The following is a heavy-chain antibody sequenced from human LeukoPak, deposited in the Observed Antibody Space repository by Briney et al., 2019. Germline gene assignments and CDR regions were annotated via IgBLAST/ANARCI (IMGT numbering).Heavy chain of an antibody. CDR1: GGSFSGYY. CDR2: ISSSGST. D-gene: IGHD3-3*01. CDR3: ARGKFLTYYDFWSGDYYYMDV. J-gene: IGHJ6*03. Sequence: SETLSLTCAVYGGSFSGYYWNWIRQPPGKGLEWIGEISSSGSTNYNPSLKSRVTISLDTSKNQFSLKLSSVTAADTAVYYCARGKFLTYYDFWSGDYYYMDVWGKGTTVTVSS. V-gene: IGHV4-34*01.